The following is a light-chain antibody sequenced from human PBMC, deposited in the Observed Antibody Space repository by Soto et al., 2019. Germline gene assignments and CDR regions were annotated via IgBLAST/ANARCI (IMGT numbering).Light chain of an antibody. V-gene: IGKV3-15*01. CDR1: QSVSSK. CDR2: GVS. Sequence: EILMTQSPATLSVSPGERATLSCRASQSVSSKLAWFQQKPGQAPSLLIYGVSTRATGVPVRFSGSGSGTEFTLTDNSLQSEDFAVYYCQQYNNWPHTFGQGTKLEIK. CDR3: QQYNNWPHT. J-gene: IGKJ2*01.